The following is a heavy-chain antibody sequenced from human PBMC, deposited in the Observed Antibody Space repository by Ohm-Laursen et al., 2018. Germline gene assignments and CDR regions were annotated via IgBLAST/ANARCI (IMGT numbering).Heavy chain of an antibody. D-gene: IGHD1-26*01. CDR2: AYYSGST. J-gene: IGHJ4*02. CDR1: GGSISSFY. V-gene: IGHV4-59*01. CDR3: ARDSGGSYYGLDY. Sequence: SDTLSLTCTVSGGSISSFYWSWIRQPPGKGLEWIGHAYYSGSTNYSPSVKSRVTISVDRSKSQFSLKLSSVTAADTAVYYCARDSGGSYYGLDYWGQGTLVTVSS.